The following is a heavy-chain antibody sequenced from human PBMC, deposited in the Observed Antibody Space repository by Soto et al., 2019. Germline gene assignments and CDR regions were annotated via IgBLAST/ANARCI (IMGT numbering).Heavy chain of an antibody. D-gene: IGHD3-22*01. J-gene: IGHJ3*02. Sequence: LRLSCAASGFTVSSNYMSWVRQAPGKGLEWVSVIYSGGSTYYADSVKGRFTISRDNSKNTLYLQMNSLRAEDTAVYYCARGHTGYYYDSSGYSGAFDIWGQGTMVTVSS. V-gene: IGHV3-53*01. CDR2: IYSGGST. CDR3: ARGHTGYYYDSSGYSGAFDI. CDR1: GFTVSSNY.